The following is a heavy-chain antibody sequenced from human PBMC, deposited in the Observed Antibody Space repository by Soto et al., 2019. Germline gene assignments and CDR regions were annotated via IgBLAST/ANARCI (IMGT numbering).Heavy chain of an antibody. CDR3: ARGGVRGTIGGRAVDY. D-gene: IGHD3-16*01. J-gene: IGHJ4*02. Sequence: EVQLVESGGGLVQPGGSLRLSCAASGFTFSSYWMHWVRQAPGKGLVWVSRINRDGSSTSYADSVKGRFTISRDNAKIMVYLQMNSLRAEDTAVYYGARGGVRGTIGGRAVDYWGQGTLVTVSS. CDR1: GFTFSSYW. CDR2: INRDGSST. V-gene: IGHV3-74*01.